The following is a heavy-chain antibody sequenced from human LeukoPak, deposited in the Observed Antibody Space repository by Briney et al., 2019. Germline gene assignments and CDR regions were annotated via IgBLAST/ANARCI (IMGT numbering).Heavy chain of an antibody. CDR2: IVVGSGNT. J-gene: IGHJ4*02. CDR1: GFTFTSSA. V-gene: IGHV1-58*02. Sequence: GASVKVSCKASGFTFTSSAMHWVQQARGQRLEWIGWIVVGSGNTNYAQKFQERVTITRDMSTSTDYMELSSTRSEDTAVYYCEADRYDSSGYYHFDYWGQGTLVTVSS. CDR3: EADRYDSSGYYHFDY. D-gene: IGHD3-22*01.